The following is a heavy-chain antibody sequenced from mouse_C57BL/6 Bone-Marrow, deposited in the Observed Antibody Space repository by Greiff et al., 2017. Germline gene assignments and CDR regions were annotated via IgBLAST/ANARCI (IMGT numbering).Heavy chain of an antibody. D-gene: IGHD2-2*01. CDR2: IYPRDGST. V-gene: IGHV1-78*01. CDR3: ARWTIGYDEGYYFDY. J-gene: IGHJ2*01. Sequence: VQLQQSDAELVKPGASVKISCKVSGYTFTDHTIHWMKQRPEQGLEWIGYIYPRDGSTKYNEKFKGKATLTADKYSSTAYMQLNSLTSEDYAVYFCARWTIGYDEGYYFDYWGQGTTLTVSS. CDR1: GYTFTDHT.